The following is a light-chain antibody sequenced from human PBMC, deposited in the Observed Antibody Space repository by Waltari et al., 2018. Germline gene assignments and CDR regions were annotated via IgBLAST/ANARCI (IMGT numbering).Light chain of an antibody. V-gene: IGKV1-5*03. CDR1: QSFGTS. J-gene: IGKJ2*01. Sequence: QMTQSPSTLSASLGNRFPISCRASQSFGTSLAWYQQKPGKAPKLLIYMQSSLESGVTSRCSGSGSGTEFTHTISSLQPDDFATYSCQQYSSFSTFGQGTKVEI. CDR2: MQS. CDR3: QQYSSFST.